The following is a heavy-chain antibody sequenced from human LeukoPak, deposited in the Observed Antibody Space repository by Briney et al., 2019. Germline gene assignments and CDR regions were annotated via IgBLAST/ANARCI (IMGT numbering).Heavy chain of an antibody. CDR2: ISSSSSYT. J-gene: IGHJ5*02. V-gene: IGHV3-11*06. D-gene: IGHD6-19*01. CDR3: ARLLYSSTFWFDP. CDR1: GFTFSDYY. Sequence: GGSLRLSCAASGFTFSDYYMSWIRQAPGKGLEWVSYISSSSSYTNYADSVKGRFTISRDNAKNSLYLQMNSLRAEDTAVYYCARLLYSSTFWFDPWGQGTLVTVSS.